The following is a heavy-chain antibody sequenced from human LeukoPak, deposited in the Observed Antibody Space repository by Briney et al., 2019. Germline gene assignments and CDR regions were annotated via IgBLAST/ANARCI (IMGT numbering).Heavy chain of an antibody. CDR3: ARGLFYCSGGSCYDYGMDV. V-gene: IGHV4-59*01. CDR1: GGSISSYY. J-gene: IGHJ6*02. Sequence: PSETLSLTCTVSGGSISSYYWSWIRQPPGKGLEWIGYIYYSGSTKYNPSLKSRVTISVDTSKNQCSLKLSSVTAADTAVYYCARGLFYCSGGSCYDYGMDVWGQGTTVTVSS. D-gene: IGHD2-15*01. CDR2: IYYSGST.